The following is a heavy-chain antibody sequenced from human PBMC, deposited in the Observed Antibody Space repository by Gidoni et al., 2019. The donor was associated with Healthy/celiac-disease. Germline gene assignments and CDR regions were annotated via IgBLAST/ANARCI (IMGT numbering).Heavy chain of an antibody. CDR3: RLERVPAAQNFDY. CDR2: INHSGST. D-gene: IGHD2-2*01. Sequence: QVQLQQWGAGLLKPSETLSLTCAVYGGSFSGYYWSWIRQPPGKGLEWIGEINHSGSTNYNPSLKSRVTISVDTSKNQFSLKLSSVTAADTAVYYCRLERVPAAQNFDYWGQGTLVTVSS. CDR1: GGSFSGYY. V-gene: IGHV4-34*01. J-gene: IGHJ4*02.